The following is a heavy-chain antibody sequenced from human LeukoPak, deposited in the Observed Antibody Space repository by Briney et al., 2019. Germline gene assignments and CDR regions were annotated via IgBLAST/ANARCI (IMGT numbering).Heavy chain of an antibody. Sequence: SETLSLTCTVSGGSISSTVYYWAWIRQPPGKGLEWIGSISYSGSTYYSPSLKSRVTISVDTSKNQFSLKLSSVTAADTAVYYCARRGMRAYDYLFDYWSQGTLVTVSS. D-gene: IGHD5-12*01. CDR2: ISYSGST. J-gene: IGHJ4*02. V-gene: IGHV4-39*07. CDR3: ARRGMRAYDYLFDY. CDR1: GGSISSTVYY.